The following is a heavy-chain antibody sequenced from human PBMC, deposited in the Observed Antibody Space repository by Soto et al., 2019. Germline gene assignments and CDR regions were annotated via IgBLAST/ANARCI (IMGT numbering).Heavy chain of an antibody. D-gene: IGHD6-19*01. Sequence: QVQLVESGGGVVQPGRSLRLSCAASGFTFSSYGMHWVRQAPGKGLEWVVVISYDGSNKYYADSVKGRFTISRDNSKNTLYLQMNSLRAEDTAVYYCANKAAGTSWGQGTLVTVSS. J-gene: IGHJ5*02. CDR3: ANKAAGTS. CDR1: GFTFSSYG. V-gene: IGHV3-30*18. CDR2: ISYDGSNK.